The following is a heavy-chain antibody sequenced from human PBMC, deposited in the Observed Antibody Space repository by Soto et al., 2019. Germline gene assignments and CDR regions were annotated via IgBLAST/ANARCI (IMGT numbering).Heavy chain of an antibody. J-gene: IGHJ5*02. Sequence: QVQLQESGPGLVKASETLSLTCTVSGTSMSGHFWSWMRQPPGKGLEWIGYGYYSGSTLYNPSLKSRVTISLDTSKNHFSLRLNSVTSADTAVYYCARGVYLSLVRTGWFDPWGQGTLVTVSS. CDR3: ARGVYLSLVRTGWFDP. CDR2: GYYSGST. V-gene: IGHV4-59*11. CDR1: GTSMSGHF. D-gene: IGHD3-10*01.